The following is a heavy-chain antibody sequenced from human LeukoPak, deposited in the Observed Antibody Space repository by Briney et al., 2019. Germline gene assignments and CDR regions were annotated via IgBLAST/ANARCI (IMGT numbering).Heavy chain of an antibody. J-gene: IGHJ5*02. CDR1: GGSFSGYY. CDR3: ARRVLLWFGELSGRFDP. CDR2: INHSGST. D-gene: IGHD3-10*01. Sequence: PSETLSLTCAVYGGSFSGYYWSWIRQPPGKGLEWIGEINHSGSTNYNPSLKSRVTISVDTSKNQFSLKLSSVTAADTAVYYCARRVLLWFGELSGRFDPWGQGTLVTVSS. V-gene: IGHV4-34*01.